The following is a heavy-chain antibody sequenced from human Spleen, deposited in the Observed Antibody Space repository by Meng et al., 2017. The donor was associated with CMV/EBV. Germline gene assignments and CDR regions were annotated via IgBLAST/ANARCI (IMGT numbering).Heavy chain of an antibody. V-gene: IGHV4-30-4*08. CDR3: ARDPPVDWLPLGWFDP. CDR2: IHHSGGT. CDR1: ESIGSGGHY. D-gene: IGHD3-9*01. Sequence: ESIGSGGHYWSWIRQSPGKGLEWIGYIHHSGGTYYNPSLKSRLLLSVDTSKNQLSLKLTSVTAADTAVYYCARDPPVDWLPLGWFDPWGQGTLVTVSS. J-gene: IGHJ5*02.